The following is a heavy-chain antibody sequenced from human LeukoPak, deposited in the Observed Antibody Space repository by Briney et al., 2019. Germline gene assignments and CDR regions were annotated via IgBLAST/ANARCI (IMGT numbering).Heavy chain of an antibody. CDR3: ARELWFGEPDDAFDI. CDR1: GGSISSGGYY. Sequence: PSQTLSLTCTVSGGSISSGGYYWSWIRQPPGKGLEWIGYIYHSGSTYYNPSLKSRVTISVDTSKNQFSLKLSSVTAADTAVYYCARELWFGEPDDAFDIWGQGTMVTVSS. D-gene: IGHD3-10*01. J-gene: IGHJ3*02. V-gene: IGHV4-30-2*01. CDR2: IYHSGST.